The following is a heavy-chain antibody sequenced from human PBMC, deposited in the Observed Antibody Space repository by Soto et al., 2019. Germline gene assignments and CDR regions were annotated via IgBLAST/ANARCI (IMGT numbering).Heavy chain of an antibody. CDR3: ARAIGRDGSSWYRGGYDS. CDR1: GGSISSYY. CDR2: IYYSGST. J-gene: IGHJ4*02. Sequence: SETLSLTCTVAGGSISSYYWSWIRQPPGKGLEWIGYIYYSGSTNYNPSLKSRVSLTRDTSITTAYMELASLKIDDTAVYYCARAIGRDGSSWYRGGYDSWGQGTLVTVSS. V-gene: IGHV4-59*12. D-gene: IGHD2-15*01.